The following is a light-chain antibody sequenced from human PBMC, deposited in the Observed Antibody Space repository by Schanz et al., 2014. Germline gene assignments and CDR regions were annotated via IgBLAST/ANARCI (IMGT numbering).Light chain of an antibody. J-gene: IGKJ3*01. Sequence: EIVMTQSPATLSVSPGERATLSCRASQSVSSTLAWYQQKPGQAPRLLIYGASSRATGIPDRFSGSGPGTDFTLTISRLEPEDFAVYFCQQYGPSLLTFGPGTKVDIK. CDR2: GAS. CDR3: QQYGPSLLT. V-gene: IGKV3-20*01. CDR1: QSVSST.